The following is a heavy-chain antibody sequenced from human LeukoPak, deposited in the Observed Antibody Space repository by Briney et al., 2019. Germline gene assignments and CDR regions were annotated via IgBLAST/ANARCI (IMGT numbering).Heavy chain of an antibody. V-gene: IGHV4-34*01. J-gene: IGHJ5*02. D-gene: IGHD4-23*01. CDR3: ARDGGSNNYWFDP. CDR2: INHSGIT. Sequence: GSLRLSCAASGFTFSTYWMSWVRQPPGKGLEWIGEINHSGITNYRPSLKSRVTISLDTSKNQFSLKLTSVTTADTAVYYCARDGGSNNYWFDPWGQGTLVTVSS. CDR1: GFTFSTYW.